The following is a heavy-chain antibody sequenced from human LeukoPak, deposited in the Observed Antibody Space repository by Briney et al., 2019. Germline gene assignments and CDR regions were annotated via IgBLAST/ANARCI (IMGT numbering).Heavy chain of an antibody. CDR1: GYTLAELS. CDR2: FDPEDGET. CDR3: ATDSSGSYNGWD. D-gene: IGHD1-26*01. V-gene: IGHV1-24*01. Sequence: ASVKVSCKVSGYTLAELSMHWVRQAPGKGLEWMGGFDPEDGETIYAQKFQGRVTMTEDTSTDTAYMELSSLRSEDTAVYYCATDSSGSYNGWDWGQGTLVTVSS. J-gene: IGHJ4*02.